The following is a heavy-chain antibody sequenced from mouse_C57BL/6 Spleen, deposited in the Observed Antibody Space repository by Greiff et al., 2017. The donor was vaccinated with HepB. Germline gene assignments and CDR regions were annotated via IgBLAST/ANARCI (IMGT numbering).Heavy chain of an antibody. D-gene: IGHD6-1*01. J-gene: IGHJ3*01. CDR1: GFTFSDYG. Sequence: EVMLVESGGGLVKPGGSLKLSCAASGFTFSDYGMHWVRQAPEKGLEWVAYISSGSSTIYYADTVKGRFTISRDNATNTLFLQMTSLRSEDTAMYYCARRELWGWFAYWGQGTLVTVSA. CDR3: ARRELWGWFAY. V-gene: IGHV5-17*01. CDR2: ISSGSSTI.